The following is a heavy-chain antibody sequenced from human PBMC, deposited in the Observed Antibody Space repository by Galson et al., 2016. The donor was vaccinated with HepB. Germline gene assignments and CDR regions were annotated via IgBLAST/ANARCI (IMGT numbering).Heavy chain of an antibody. D-gene: IGHD3-16*01. J-gene: IGHJ4*02. Sequence: SLRLSCAASGFTFSDFGMHWARQAPGKGLEWLTFIWYDGSSKYYADSVKGRFTISRDNSKNTLFLQVNSLRAEDTAVYYCARGDYIWGNNHFFDYWGQGILVTVSS. CDR2: IWYDGSSK. CDR3: ARGDYIWGNNHFFDY. V-gene: IGHV3-33*01. CDR1: GFTFSDFG.